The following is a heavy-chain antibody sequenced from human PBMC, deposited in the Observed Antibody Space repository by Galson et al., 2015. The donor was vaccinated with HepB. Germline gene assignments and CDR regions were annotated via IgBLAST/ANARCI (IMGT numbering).Heavy chain of an antibody. D-gene: IGHD2-15*01. J-gene: IGHJ4*02. CDR1: RFTFSSYA. Sequence: SLRLSCAASRFTFSSYAMHWVRQAPGKGLEWVAVISYDESNKYYADSVKGRFTISRDNSKNTLYLQMNSLRAEDTAVYYCAREGVRCSGGSCAQYFFDYWGQGTLVTVSS. CDR2: ISYDESNK. CDR3: AREGVRCSGGSCAQYFFDY. V-gene: IGHV3-30-3*01.